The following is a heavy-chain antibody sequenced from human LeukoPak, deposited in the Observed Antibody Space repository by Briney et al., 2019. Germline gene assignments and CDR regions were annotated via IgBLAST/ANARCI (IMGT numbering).Heavy chain of an antibody. D-gene: IGHD2-15*01. CDR3: AKRGGSYYSDY. Sequence: GGSLRLSCAASGFIFSNYAMSWVRQAPGKGLEWVSSISDSGVDTYYGDSVKGRFTISRENSKNTLYLQMNSLRAEDTAVYYCAKRGGSYYSDYWGQGSLVTVSS. J-gene: IGHJ4*02. CDR1: GFIFSNYA. CDR2: ISDSGVDT. V-gene: IGHV3-23*01.